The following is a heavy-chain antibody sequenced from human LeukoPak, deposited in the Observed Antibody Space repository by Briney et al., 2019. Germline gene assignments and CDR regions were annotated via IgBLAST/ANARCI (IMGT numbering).Heavy chain of an antibody. CDR1: GFSFSVYW. J-gene: IGHJ4*02. D-gene: IGHD4-17*01. CDR3: ARDPWDDYGDYDLLRGNDY. CDR2: ISSSSSYI. V-gene: IGHV3-21*01. Sequence: GGSLRLSCAASGFSFSVYWMHWVRQAPGKGLEWVSSISSSSSYIYYADSVKGRFTISRDNAKNSLYLQMNSLRAEDTAVYYCARDPWDDYGDYDLLRGNDYWGQGTLVTASS.